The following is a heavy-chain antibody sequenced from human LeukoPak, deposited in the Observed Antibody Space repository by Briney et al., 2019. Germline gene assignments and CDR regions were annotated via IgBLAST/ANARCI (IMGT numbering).Heavy chain of an antibody. D-gene: IGHD3-10*01. CDR3: ARDALSVLYYYYGMDV. J-gene: IGHJ6*02. Sequence: QSGGSLRLSCAASGFTFSSYWMSWVRQAPGKGLEWVANIKQDGSGKYYVDSVKGRFTISRDNAKNSLYLQMNSLRAEDTAVYYCARDALSVLYYYYGMDVWGQGTTVTVSS. V-gene: IGHV3-7*01. CDR1: GFTFSSYW. CDR2: IKQDGSGK.